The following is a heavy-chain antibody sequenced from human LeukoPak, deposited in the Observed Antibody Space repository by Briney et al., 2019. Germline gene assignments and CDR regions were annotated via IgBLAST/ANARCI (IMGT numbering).Heavy chain of an antibody. J-gene: IGHJ1*01. Sequence: GGSLRLSCAASGFTFSSYAMHWVRQAPGKGLEWVAVISYDGSNKYYADSVKGRFTISRDNSKNTLYLQMNSLRAEDTAVYYCARDRAAALHFQHWGQGTLVTVSS. CDR3: ARDRAAALHFQH. D-gene: IGHD6-13*01. V-gene: IGHV3-30-3*01. CDR1: GFTFSSYA. CDR2: ISYDGSNK.